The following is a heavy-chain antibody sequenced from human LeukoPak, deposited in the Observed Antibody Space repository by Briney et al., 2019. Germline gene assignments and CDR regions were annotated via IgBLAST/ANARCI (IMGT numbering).Heavy chain of an antibody. D-gene: IGHD3-22*01. V-gene: IGHV4-59*08. CDR2: IHYSGYT. CDR1: GGSIGDYY. Sequence: PSETLSLTCTVSGGSIGDYYLTWIRQSPGKGLKWIGYIHYSGYTSYNPSLKSRVTISVDTSKNQFSLKLSSVTAADTAVFYCVRSGGYYYDALWGQGTLVTVSS. J-gene: IGHJ4*02. CDR3: VRSGGYYYDAL.